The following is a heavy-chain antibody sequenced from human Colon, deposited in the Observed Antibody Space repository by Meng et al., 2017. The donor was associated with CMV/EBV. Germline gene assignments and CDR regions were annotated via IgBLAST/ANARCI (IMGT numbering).Heavy chain of an antibody. J-gene: IGHJ4*02. Sequence: QVTLQHVGAGLLTPSDNLSLALRLDGMSFRPDYVSWTRPSPGKGLEWIAETDHTGSPNYHPSLTRRVTISIDTSNSHFSLNLTSATAADTAVYYCARGGGTPIRGVLPFDFWGQGTLVTVSS. CDR2: TDHTGSP. D-gene: IGHD3-10*01. CDR3: ARGGGTPIRGVLPFDF. CDR1: GMSFRPDY. V-gene: IGHV4-34*01.